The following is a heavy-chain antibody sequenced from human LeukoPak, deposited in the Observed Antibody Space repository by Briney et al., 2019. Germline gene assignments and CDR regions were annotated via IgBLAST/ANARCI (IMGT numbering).Heavy chain of an antibody. Sequence: SVKVSCKASGGTFSSYAISWVRQAPGQGLEWMGRIIPILGIANYAQKFQGRVTITADKSTSTAYMELSSLRSEDTAVYYCARVPTDNNCGSTSCPFDYWGQGTLVTVSS. CDR1: GGTFSSYA. V-gene: IGHV1-69*04. CDR3: ARVPTDNNCGSTSCPFDY. J-gene: IGHJ4*02. D-gene: IGHD2-2*01. CDR2: IIPILGIA.